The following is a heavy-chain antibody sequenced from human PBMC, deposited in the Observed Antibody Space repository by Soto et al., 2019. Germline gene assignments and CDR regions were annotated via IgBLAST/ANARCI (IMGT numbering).Heavy chain of an antibody. Sequence: KSSETLSLTCTVSGDSIRDSFWSWVRQPPGKGLEWIGLVHHTGNTNYNPSLETRVTMLIDASANHFSLTLTSVTPADAAIYYCARGREDHVDHHFGHLFDSWGREPWSPSPQ. CDR1: GDSIRDSF. CDR3: ARGREDHVDHHFGHLFDS. D-gene: IGHD3-10*01. V-gene: IGHV4-59*01. CDR2: VHHTGNT. J-gene: IGHJ4*02.